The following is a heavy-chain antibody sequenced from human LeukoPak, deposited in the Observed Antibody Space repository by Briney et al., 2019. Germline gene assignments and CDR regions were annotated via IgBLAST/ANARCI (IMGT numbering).Heavy chain of an antibody. D-gene: IGHD3-3*01. CDR1: GFTYRSYA. J-gene: IGHJ5*02. CDR2: ISDSGDGT. CDR3: VREVSAWPKNWFDP. Sequence: GGSLRLSCAGSGFTYRSYAMSWVRQSPVKGLEWVSAISDSGDGTYYADSVKARFTISRDNSKNTVYLEMSSLRAEDTAVYYCVREVSAWPKNWFDPWGQGTLVTVSS. V-gene: IGHV3-23*01.